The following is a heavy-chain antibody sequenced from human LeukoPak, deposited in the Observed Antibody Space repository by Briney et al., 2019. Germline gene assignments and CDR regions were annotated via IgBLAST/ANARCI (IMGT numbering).Heavy chain of an antibody. V-gene: IGHV4-39*01. CDR3: ATISFYDTLYFVY. J-gene: IGHJ4*02. Sequence: SQTLSLTCTVSGGSISSGGYYWSWIRQPPGKGLEWIGSVYYSGSTYYNPSLKSRVTISVDTSKNQFSLKLSSVSAADTAVYYCATISFYDTLYFVYWGQGTLVTVSS. CDR1: GGSISSGGYY. CDR2: VYYSGST. D-gene: IGHD3-22*01.